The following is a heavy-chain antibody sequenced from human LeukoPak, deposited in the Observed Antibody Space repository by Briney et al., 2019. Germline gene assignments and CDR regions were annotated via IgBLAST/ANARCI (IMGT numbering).Heavy chain of an antibody. J-gene: IGHJ5*02. V-gene: IGHV4-30-4*01. Sequence: PSETLSLTCTVSGGSISSGDYYWSWIRQPPGKGLEWIGYIYYSGSTYYNPSLKSRVTISVDTSKNQFSLKLSSVTAADTAVYYCARVEGIVVVPAANWFDPWGQGTLVTVSS. CDR3: ARVEGIVVVPAANWFDP. D-gene: IGHD2-2*01. CDR1: GGSISSGDYY. CDR2: IYYSGST.